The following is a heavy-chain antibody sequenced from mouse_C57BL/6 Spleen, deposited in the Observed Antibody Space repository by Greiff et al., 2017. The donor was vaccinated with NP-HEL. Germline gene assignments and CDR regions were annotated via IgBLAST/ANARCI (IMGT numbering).Heavy chain of an antibody. Sequence: QVQLQQSGPGLVQPSQSLSITCTVSGFSLTSYGVHWVRQSPGKGLEWLGVIWSGGSTDYNAAIISRLSISKDNSKSQVFLKMNSLQADDTAIYYCARELGHSYAMDYWGNGASVTVAS. CDR1: GFSLTSYG. D-gene: IGHD4-1*01. CDR2: IWSGGST. J-gene: IGHJ4*01. CDR3: ARELGHSYAMDY. V-gene: IGHV2-2*01.